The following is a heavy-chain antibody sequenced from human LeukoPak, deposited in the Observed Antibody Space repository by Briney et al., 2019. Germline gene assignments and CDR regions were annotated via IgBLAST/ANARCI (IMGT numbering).Heavy chain of an antibody. J-gene: IGHJ5*02. CDR3: AGTSYGSGSFENWFDP. CDR2: IIPIFGTA. V-gene: IGHV1-69*01. D-gene: IGHD3-10*01. CDR1: GGTFSSYA. Sequence: GSSVKVSCKASGGTFSSYAISWVRQAPGQGVEWMGGIIPIFGTANYAQKFQGRVTITADESTSTAYMELSSLRSEDTAVYYCAGTSYGSGSFENWFDPWGQGTLVTVSS.